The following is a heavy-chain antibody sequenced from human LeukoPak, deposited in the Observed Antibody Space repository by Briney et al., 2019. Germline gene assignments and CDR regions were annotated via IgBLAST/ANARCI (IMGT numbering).Heavy chain of an antibody. V-gene: IGHV1-69*13. CDR3: AREFVDYGDDGGAFDI. D-gene: IGHD4-17*01. Sequence: SVKVSCKASVGTFGSYAISWVRQAPGQGLEWMGGIIPIFGTANYAQKFQGRVTITADESTSTDYMELSSLRAEDTAVYYCAREFVDYGDDGGAFDIWGQGTMVTVSS. CDR1: VGTFGSYA. J-gene: IGHJ3*02. CDR2: IIPIFGTA.